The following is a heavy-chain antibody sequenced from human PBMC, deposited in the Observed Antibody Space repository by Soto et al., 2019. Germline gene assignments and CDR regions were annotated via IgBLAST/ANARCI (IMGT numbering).Heavy chain of an antibody. J-gene: IGHJ4*02. D-gene: IGHD2-15*01. Sequence: SVKVSCKASGGTFSSYAISWVRQAPGQGLEWMGGIIPIFGTANYAKKFQGRVTITADESTSTAYMELSSLRSEDTAVYYCATASPYCSGGSCYLPAAGYYFDYWGQGTLVTV. V-gene: IGHV1-69*13. CDR1: GGTFSSYA. CDR2: IIPIFGTA. CDR3: ATASPYCSGGSCYLPAAGYYFDY.